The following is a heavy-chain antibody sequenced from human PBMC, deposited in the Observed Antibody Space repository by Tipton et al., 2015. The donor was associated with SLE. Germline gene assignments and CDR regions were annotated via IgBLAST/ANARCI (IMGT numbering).Heavy chain of an antibody. V-gene: IGHV4-4*07. J-gene: IGHJ4*02. D-gene: IGHD2-15*01. CDR3: ARGGGSCYDY. CDR1: GGSISCYY. CDR2: IYSSGST. Sequence: TLSLTCTVSGGSISCYYWSWIRQPAGKGLEWIGRIYSSGSTIYNPYLKSLLTLSLDMSNNQFSLRVRSVTAADTAVYYCARGGGSCYDYWGQGRLVTVSS.